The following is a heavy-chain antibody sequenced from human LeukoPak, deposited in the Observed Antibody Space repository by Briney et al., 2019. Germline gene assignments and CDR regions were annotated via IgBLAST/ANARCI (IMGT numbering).Heavy chain of an antibody. CDR1: GFTFSIYA. Sequence: GGSLRLSCAASGFTFSIYAMSWVRHAPGKGLEWVSAISGSGGSTYYADSVKGRFTISRDNSKNTLYLQMNSLRAEDTAVYYCAKGFRVVPAAIRAHDAFDIWGQGTMVTVSS. CDR3: AKGFRVVPAAIRAHDAFDI. V-gene: IGHV3-23*01. D-gene: IGHD2-2*02. CDR2: ISGSGGST. J-gene: IGHJ3*02.